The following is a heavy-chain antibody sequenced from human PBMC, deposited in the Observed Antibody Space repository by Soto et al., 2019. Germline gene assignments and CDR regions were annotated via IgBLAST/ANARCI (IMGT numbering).Heavy chain of an antibody. Sequence: ASVKVSCKESGYTFNIYYMHWVRQETGQGLEWMGIINPSGGSTSYAQKFQGRDTMTRDTSTSTVYMELSSLRSEDTAVYYCARDLRYRAAAGSPIDVEEHDYWGQGTLVTVSS. CDR2: INPSGGST. V-gene: IGHV1-46*02. CDR1: GYTFNIYY. D-gene: IGHD6-13*01. J-gene: IGHJ4*02. CDR3: ARDLRYRAAAGSPIDVEEHDY.